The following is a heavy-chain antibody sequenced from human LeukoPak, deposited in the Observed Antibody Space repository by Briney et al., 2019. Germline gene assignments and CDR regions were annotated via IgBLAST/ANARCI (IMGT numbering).Heavy chain of an antibody. CDR1: GYTFTSYD. D-gene: IGHD2-15*01. CDR2: MNTNSGNT. V-gene: IGHV1-8*01. CDR3: ARGEYCSGGSCYSPFDY. J-gene: IGHJ4*02. Sequence: ASVKVSCKASGYTFTSYDINWVRQATGQGLEWMGWMNTNSGNTGYAQKFQGRLTMTRNTSISTAYMELSSLRSEDTAVYYCARGEYCSGGSCYSPFDYWGQGTLVTVSS.